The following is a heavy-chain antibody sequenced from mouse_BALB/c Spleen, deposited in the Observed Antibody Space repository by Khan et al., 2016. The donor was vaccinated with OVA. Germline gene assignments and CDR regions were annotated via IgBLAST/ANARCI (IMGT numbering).Heavy chain of an antibody. CDR1: GYSFTLYC. V-gene: IGHV1-26*01. CDR3: AIEYDFMAY. CDR2: VNPNTGGS. J-gene: IGHJ3*01. Sequence: EVQLQQSGPDLVKPGASVKISCKASGYSFTLYCMTWVKQSHGKSLEWIGRVNPNTGGSDYNQELKGKAILTLDKSSNTAYMELPSLTSEVSAVYYCAIEYDFMAYWGQGTLVTVSS. D-gene: IGHD2-14*01.